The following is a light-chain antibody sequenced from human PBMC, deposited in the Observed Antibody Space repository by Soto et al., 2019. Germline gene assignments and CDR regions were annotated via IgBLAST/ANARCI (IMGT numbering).Light chain of an antibody. Sequence: VLTQPASVSGSPGQSITISCTGTSSDVGGSNYVSWYQQLPGKAPKLMIYDVSDRPSGVSNRFSGSKSGNTASLTISGLQAEDEADYYCSSSTSSSLYVFGTGTKVTVL. CDR3: SSSTSSSLYV. V-gene: IGLV2-14*01. J-gene: IGLJ1*01. CDR2: DVS. CDR1: SSDVGGSNY.